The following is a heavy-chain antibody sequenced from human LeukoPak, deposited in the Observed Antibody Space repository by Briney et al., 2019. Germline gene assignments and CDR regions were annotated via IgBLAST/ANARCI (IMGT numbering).Heavy chain of an antibody. Sequence: SETLSLTCTVSGGSISSYYWSWIRLPPGKGLEWIGYIYYSRSTNYNPSLKSRVTISVDTSKNQFSLKLSSVTAADTAVYYCAGVAMVRGIQNWFDPWGQGTLVTVSS. D-gene: IGHD3-10*01. CDR1: GGSISSYY. CDR2: IYYSRST. CDR3: AGVAMVRGIQNWFDP. J-gene: IGHJ5*02. V-gene: IGHV4-59*08.